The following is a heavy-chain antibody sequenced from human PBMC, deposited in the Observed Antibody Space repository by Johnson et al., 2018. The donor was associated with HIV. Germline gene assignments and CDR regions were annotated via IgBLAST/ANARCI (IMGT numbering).Heavy chain of an antibody. V-gene: IGHV3-30*18. CDR3: AKDGAMAFDI. Sequence: VQLVESGGGLVKPGGSLRLSCAASGFTFSSYGMHWVRQAPGKGLEWVAVISYDGSNKYYVDSVKGRFTISRDKSKNTLYLQMNSLRAEDTAVYYCAKDGAMAFDIWGQGTLVTVSS. J-gene: IGHJ3*02. CDR1: GFTFSSYG. D-gene: IGHD2-2*01. CDR2: ISYDGSNK.